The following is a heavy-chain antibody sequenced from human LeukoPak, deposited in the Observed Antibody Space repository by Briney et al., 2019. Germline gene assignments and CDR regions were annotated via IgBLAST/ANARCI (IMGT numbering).Heavy chain of an antibody. CDR1: GFTFSSYE. CDR2: IQYDGSKK. J-gene: IGHJ4*02. CDR3: AKDIGSYYDY. V-gene: IGHV3-30*02. D-gene: IGHD3-10*01. Sequence: PGGSLRLSCAASGFTFSSYEMNWVRQAPGKGLEWVTFIQYDGSKKYYADSVKGRFTISRDNSKNTLYLEMNSLRAEDTAVYYCAKDIGSYYDYWGQGILATVSS.